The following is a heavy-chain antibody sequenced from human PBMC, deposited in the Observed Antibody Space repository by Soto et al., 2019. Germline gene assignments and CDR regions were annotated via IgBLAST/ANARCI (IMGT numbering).Heavy chain of an antibody. D-gene: IGHD3-3*01. CDR1: GDSVSSNSAA. Sequence: QTLSLTCAISGDSVSSNSAAWNWIRQSPSRGLEWLGRTYYRSKWYNDYAVSVKSRITINPDTSKNQFSLQLNSVTPEDTAVYYCARDNYDFWSGYHSANWFDPWGQGTLVTVSS. J-gene: IGHJ5*02. CDR3: ARDNYDFWSGYHSANWFDP. CDR2: TYYRSKWYN. V-gene: IGHV6-1*01.